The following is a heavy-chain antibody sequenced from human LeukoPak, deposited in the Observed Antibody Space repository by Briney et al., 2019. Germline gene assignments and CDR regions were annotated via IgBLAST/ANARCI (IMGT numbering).Heavy chain of an antibody. Sequence: GESLKISCQGSGYSLTSEWIGWVREMPGKGLEWMGIIYPGDSDTRYSPSFQGQVTISADKSISTAYLQWSSLKASDTAMYYCARLTTVTTAWFDPWGQGTLVTVSS. CDR2: IYPGDSDT. J-gene: IGHJ5*02. CDR1: GYSLTSEW. D-gene: IGHD4-11*01. V-gene: IGHV5-51*01. CDR3: ARLTTVTTAWFDP.